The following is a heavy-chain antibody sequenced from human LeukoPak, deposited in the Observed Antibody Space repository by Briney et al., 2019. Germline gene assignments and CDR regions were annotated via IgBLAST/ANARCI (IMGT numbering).Heavy chain of an antibody. CDR1: GGSISSTDYA. D-gene: IGHD2/OR15-2a*01. CDR2: IYYSGST. Sequence: SETLSLTCTVSGGSISSTDYAWAWICQPPGRGLEWIGTIYYSGSTYYNPSVKSRVTISVDTSKNQFSLKLSSVTSADTAVYYCASYYCNTHCYLFDTWGQGSLVTVSS. V-gene: IGHV4-39*01. J-gene: IGHJ4*02. CDR3: ASYYCNTHCYLFDT.